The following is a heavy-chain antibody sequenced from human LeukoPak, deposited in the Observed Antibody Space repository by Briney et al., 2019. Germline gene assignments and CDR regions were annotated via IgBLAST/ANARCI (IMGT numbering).Heavy chain of an antibody. Sequence: SETLSLTCTVPGGSIGSSSYYWGWIRQPPGKGLEWIGSIYYSGSTYYNPSLKSRVTISVDTSKNQFSLKLSSVTAADTAVYYCARPGIAVAGYFDYWGQGTLVTVSS. CDR3: ARPGIAVAGYFDY. V-gene: IGHV4-39*01. J-gene: IGHJ4*02. CDR1: GGSIGSSSYY. D-gene: IGHD6-19*01. CDR2: IYYSGST.